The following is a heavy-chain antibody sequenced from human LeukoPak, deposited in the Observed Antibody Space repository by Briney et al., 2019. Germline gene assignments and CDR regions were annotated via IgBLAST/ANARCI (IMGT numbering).Heavy chain of an antibody. J-gene: IGHJ6*03. CDR3: ATYHRSSYYYIDA. Sequence: PSETLSLTCTVSGGSISSGDYYWSWIRQAPGKGLEWVANIKQDGSEKYYVDSVKGRFTISRDNAKNSLYLQMDSLGAEDTAVYFCATYHRSSYYYIDAWGKGTTVTVSS. CDR2: IKQDGSEK. CDR1: GGSISSGDYY. D-gene: IGHD6-6*01. V-gene: IGHV3-7*01.